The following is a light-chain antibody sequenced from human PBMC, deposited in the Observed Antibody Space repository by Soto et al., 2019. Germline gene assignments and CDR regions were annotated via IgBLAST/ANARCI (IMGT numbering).Light chain of an antibody. Sequence: DIVMTQSPDSLAVSLGERATINCKSSQSILYSSNNKNYLIWYQQKPGQPPKLLLYWASTRESGVPDRFSGSGSGTEFTLTISSLQAEDVAVYYCQQYYNTPLTFGGGTKVEIK. CDR3: QQYYNTPLT. V-gene: IGKV4-1*01. CDR2: WAS. CDR1: QSILYSSNNKNY. J-gene: IGKJ4*01.